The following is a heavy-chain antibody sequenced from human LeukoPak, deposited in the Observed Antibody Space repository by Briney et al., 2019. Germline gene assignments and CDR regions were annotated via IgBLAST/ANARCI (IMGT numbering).Heavy chain of an antibody. CDR3: TRDLGNTGWYTFDF. CDR2: TYYRSKWYF. Sequence: SQTLSLTFAISGDSVSSINGAWNWLRQSPSRGLEWVGRTYYRSKWYFDYAESLKGRVTISPDTSKNQFSLQLNSVIPEDTAIYYCTRDLGNTGWYTFDFWGQGTLVTVSS. D-gene: IGHD6-19*01. J-gene: IGHJ4*02. V-gene: IGHV6-1*01. CDR1: GDSVSSINGA.